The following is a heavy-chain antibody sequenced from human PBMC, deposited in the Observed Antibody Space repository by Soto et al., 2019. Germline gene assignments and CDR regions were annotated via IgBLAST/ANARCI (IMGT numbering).Heavy chain of an antibody. J-gene: IGHJ4*02. Sequence: EVQLVESGGGLVKPGGSLRLSCAASGFTFSSYSMNWVRQAPGKGLEWVSSISSSSSYIYYADSVKGRFTISRDNAKNSLYLQMNSLRAEDTAVYYCARDREWELPAFDYWGQGTLVTVSS. D-gene: IGHD1-26*01. CDR1: GFTFSSYS. V-gene: IGHV3-21*01. CDR3: ARDREWELPAFDY. CDR2: ISSSSSYI.